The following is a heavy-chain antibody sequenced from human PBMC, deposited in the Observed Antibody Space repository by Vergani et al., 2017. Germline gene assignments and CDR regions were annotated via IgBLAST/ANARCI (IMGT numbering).Heavy chain of an antibody. CDR2: ISAYNGNT. CDR1: GYTFTSYG. Sequence: QVQLVQSGAEVKKPGASVKVSCKASGYTFTSYGISWVRQAPGQGLEWMGWISAYNGNTNYAQKLQGRVTMTTDTSTSTAYMELRSLRSDDTAVYYCATGEKYYYDSSGYYPPYYYYYYMDVWGKGTTVTVSS. J-gene: IGHJ6*03. D-gene: IGHD3-22*01. V-gene: IGHV1-18*04. CDR3: ATGEKYYYDSSGYYPPYYYYYYMDV.